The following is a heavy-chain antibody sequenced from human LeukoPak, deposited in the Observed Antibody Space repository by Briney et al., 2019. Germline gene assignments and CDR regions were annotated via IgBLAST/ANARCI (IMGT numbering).Heavy chain of an antibody. J-gene: IGHJ5*02. V-gene: IGHV1-69*04. CDR2: IIPILGIA. CDR3: ARDRVLVVRGRGMFDP. CDR1: GGTFSSYA. Sequence: ASVKVSCKASGGTFSSYAISWVRQAPGQGLEWMGRIIPILGIANYAQKFQGRVTITADKSTSTAYMELSSLRSEDTAVYYCARDRVLVVRGRGMFDPWGQGTLVTVSS. D-gene: IGHD3-10*01.